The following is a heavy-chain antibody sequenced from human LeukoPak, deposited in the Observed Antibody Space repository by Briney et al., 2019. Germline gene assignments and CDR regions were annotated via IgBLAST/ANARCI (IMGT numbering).Heavy chain of an antibody. CDR2: ISWNSGSI. D-gene: IGHD6-19*01. CDR3: AKDWRIAVAGMGDAFDI. V-gene: IGHV3-9*01. CDR1: GFTFDDYA. J-gene: IGHJ3*02. Sequence: PGRSLRLSCAASGFTFDDYAMHWVRQAPGKGLEWVSGISWNSGSIGYADSVKGRFTISRDNAKNSLYLQMNSLRAEDTALYYCAKDWRIAVAGMGDAFDIWGQGTMVTVSS.